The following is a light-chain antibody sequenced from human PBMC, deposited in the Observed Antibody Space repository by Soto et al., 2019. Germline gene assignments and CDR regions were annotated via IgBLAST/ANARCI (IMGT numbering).Light chain of an antibody. J-gene: IGLJ1*01. CDR3: CSYAGSSFYV. V-gene: IGLV2-11*01. Sequence: QSALTQPRSVSGSPGQSVTISCTGTSSDVGGYNYVSWYQQHSGKAPKLMIYDVSKWPSGVPDRFSGSKSGNTASLTISGLQAEDEADDYCCSYAGSSFYVFGTGTKLTVL. CDR1: SSDVGGYNY. CDR2: DVS.